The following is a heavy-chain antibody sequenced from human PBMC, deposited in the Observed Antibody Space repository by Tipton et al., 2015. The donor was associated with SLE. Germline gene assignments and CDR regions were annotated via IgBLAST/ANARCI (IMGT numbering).Heavy chain of an antibody. J-gene: IGHJ3*02. CDR2: IYYSGST. Sequence: LRLSCTVSGGSVSSGSYYWSWIRQPPGKGLEWIGYIYYSGSTNYNPSLKSRVTISVDTSKNQFSLKLSSVTAADTAVYYCARETVTKDAFDIWGQGTMVTVSS. D-gene: IGHD4-23*01. CDR1: GGSVSSGSYY. V-gene: IGHV4-61*01. CDR3: ARETVTKDAFDI.